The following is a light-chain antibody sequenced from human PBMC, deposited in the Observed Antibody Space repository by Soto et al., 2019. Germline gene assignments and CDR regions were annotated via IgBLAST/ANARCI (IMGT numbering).Light chain of an antibody. J-gene: IGLJ1*01. V-gene: IGLV2-14*01. CDR1: SSEVGGYNY. CDR2: DVS. CDR3: SSYTSSGTYV. Sequence: QSVLAQPASVSWSPGQSITISCTGTSSEVGGYNYVSWYQQHPCKAPQVMIYDVSNRPSGVSYRFSASKSGNTASLTISWLQAEDEADYFCSSYTSSGTYVLGTGTKVTVL.